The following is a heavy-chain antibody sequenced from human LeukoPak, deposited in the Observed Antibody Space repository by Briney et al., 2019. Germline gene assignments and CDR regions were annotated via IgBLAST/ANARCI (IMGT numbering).Heavy chain of an antibody. Sequence: SVKVSCKASGGTFSSYAISWVRQAPGQGLEWMGGIIPIFGTANYAQKFQGRVTITADESTSTAYMELSSLRSEDTAVYYCARVLRYFDWSFDYWGQGTLVTVSS. D-gene: IGHD3-9*01. CDR3: ARVLRYFDWSFDY. CDR1: GGTFSSYA. CDR2: IIPIFGTA. V-gene: IGHV1-69*13. J-gene: IGHJ4*02.